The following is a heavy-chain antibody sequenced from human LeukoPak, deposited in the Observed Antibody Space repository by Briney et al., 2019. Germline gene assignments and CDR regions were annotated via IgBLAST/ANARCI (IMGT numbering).Heavy chain of an antibody. J-gene: IGHJ3*02. CDR1: GGSISSYY. CDR2: IYYSGST. D-gene: IGHD3-22*01. V-gene: IGHV4-59*01. CDR3: ASGVTYDSSGYYPPLNAFDI. Sequence: SETLSLTCTVSGGSISSYYWSWIRQPPGKGLEGIGYIYYSGSTNYNPSLKSRVTISVDTSKNQFSLKLSSVTAADTAVYYCASGVTYDSSGYYPPLNAFDIWGQGTMVTVSS.